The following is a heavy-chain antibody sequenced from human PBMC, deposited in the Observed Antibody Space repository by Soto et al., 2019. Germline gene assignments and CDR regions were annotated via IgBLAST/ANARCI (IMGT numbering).Heavy chain of an antibody. J-gene: IGHJ6*02. Sequence: SETLSLICAVYGGSFSGYYWSWIRQPPGKGLEWIGEINHGGTSNYNPSLKSRAIISVDTSKNQFSLKLTSVTAEDTALYFCASSSERSYYSGMDVWGQGTTVTVSS. V-gene: IGHV4-34*01. CDR1: GGSFSGYY. CDR2: INHGGTS. CDR3: ASSSERSYYSGMDV.